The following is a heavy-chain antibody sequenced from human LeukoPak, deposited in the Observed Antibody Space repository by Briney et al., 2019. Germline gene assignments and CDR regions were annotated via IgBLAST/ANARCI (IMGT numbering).Heavy chain of an antibody. V-gene: IGHV3-30-3*01. CDR2: ISYDGSNK. D-gene: IGHD2-2*01. Sequence: PGGSLRLSCAASGFIFSSSAMHWVRQAPDKGLEWVAVISYDGSNKYYADSVKGRFTISRDNSKNTLYLQMNSLRADDTAVYYCAKDMPSEDYWGQGTLVTVSS. CDR1: GFIFSSSA. J-gene: IGHJ4*02. CDR3: AKDMPSEDY.